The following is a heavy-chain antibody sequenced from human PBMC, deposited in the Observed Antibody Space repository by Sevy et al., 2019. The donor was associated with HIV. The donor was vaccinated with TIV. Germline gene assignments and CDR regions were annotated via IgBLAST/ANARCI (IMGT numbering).Heavy chain of an antibody. Sequence: ASVKVSCKASGYTFTSYGISWVRQAPGQGLEWMGWISAYNGNTNYAQKLQGRVTMTTDTSTSTAYMELMSLRSDDTAVYYCARGTVDTAMVIYYYGMDVWGQGTTVTVSS. CDR1: GYTFTSYG. CDR3: ARGTVDTAMVIYYYGMDV. V-gene: IGHV1-18*01. J-gene: IGHJ6*02. CDR2: ISAYNGNT. D-gene: IGHD5-18*01.